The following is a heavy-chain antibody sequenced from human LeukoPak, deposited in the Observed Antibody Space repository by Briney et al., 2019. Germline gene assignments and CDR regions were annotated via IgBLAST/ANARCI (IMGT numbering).Heavy chain of an antibody. D-gene: IGHD3-16*02. J-gene: IGHJ4*02. Sequence: RASVKVSCKASGYTFTSYDINWVRQATGQGLEWMGWMNPNSGNTGYAQKFQGRVTITRNTSISTAYMELSSLRSEDTAVYYCASGDLDGVIPLGYWGQGTLVTVSS. CDR2: MNPNSGNT. CDR1: GYTFTSYD. V-gene: IGHV1-8*03. CDR3: ASGDLDGVIPLGY.